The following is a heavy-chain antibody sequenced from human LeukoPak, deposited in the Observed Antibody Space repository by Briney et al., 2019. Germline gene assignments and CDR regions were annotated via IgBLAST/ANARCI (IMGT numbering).Heavy chain of an antibody. CDR3: AKHPDP. V-gene: IGHV3-9*01. CDR1: GFTFDDYA. Sequence: GRSLRLSCAASGFTFDDYAMHWVRQAPGKGLEWVSGISWNSGSIGYADSVKGRFTISRDNAKNTLYLQMNSLRAEDTAVYYCAKHPDPWGQGTLVTVSS. CDR2: ISWNSGSI. J-gene: IGHJ5*02.